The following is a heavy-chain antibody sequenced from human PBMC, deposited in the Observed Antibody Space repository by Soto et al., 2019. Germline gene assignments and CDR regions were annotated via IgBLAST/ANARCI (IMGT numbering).Heavy chain of an antibody. V-gene: IGHV3-30*18. D-gene: IGHD3-16*01. J-gene: IGHJ4*02. Sequence: QVQLVESGGGVVQPGRSLRLSCAASGFTFSSYGMHWVRQAPGKGLEWVAVISYDGSNKYYADSVKGRFTISRDNSKNTLYLQMNSLRAEDTAVYYCANLMGESSSSTRGWGQGTLVTVSS. CDR1: GFTFSSYG. CDR3: ANLMGESSSSTRG. CDR2: ISYDGSNK.